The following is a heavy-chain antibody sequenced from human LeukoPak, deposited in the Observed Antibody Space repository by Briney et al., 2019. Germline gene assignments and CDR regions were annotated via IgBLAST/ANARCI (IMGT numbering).Heavy chain of an antibody. J-gene: IGHJ4*02. CDR1: GGTFSSYA. CDR3: ARPVAAALGGGFDY. V-gene: IGHV1-69*04. D-gene: IGHD6-13*01. CDR2: IIPILGIA. Sequence: SVKVSCKASGGTFSSYAISWVRQAPGQGLEWMGRIIPILGIANYAQKFQGRVTITADKSTSTTYMELSSLRSEDAAVYYCARPVAAALGGGFDYWGQGTLVTVSS.